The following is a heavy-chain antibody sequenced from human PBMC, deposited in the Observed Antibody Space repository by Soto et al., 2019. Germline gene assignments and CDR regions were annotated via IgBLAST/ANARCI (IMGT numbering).Heavy chain of an antibody. CDR1: GGSFSGYY. J-gene: IGHJ4*02. Sequence: PSETLSLTCAVYGGSFSGYYWSWIRQPPGKGLEWIGEINHSGTTNYNPSLKSRVTISVDTSKNQLSLKLSSVTAADTAVYYCARGLAGQSSSWYDYWGQGTLVTVSS. V-gene: IGHV4-34*01. D-gene: IGHD6-13*01. CDR3: ARGLAGQSSSWYDY. CDR2: INHSGTT.